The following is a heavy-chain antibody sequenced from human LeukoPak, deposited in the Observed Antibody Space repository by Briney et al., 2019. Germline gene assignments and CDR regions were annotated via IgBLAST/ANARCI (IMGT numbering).Heavy chain of an antibody. CDR1: GFTFNNYN. V-gene: IGHV3-21*01. D-gene: IGHD1-26*01. CDR2: ITSISTYI. CDR3: ARDPYSGNYGAYYYYYMDV. J-gene: IGHJ6*03. Sequence: GGSLRLSCAASGFTFNNYNMNWVRQAPGKGLGWVSSITSISTYIYYADLVKGRFTISRDNAENSLYLQMDSLRPEDTAVYYCARDPYSGNYGAYYYYYMDVWGKGTTVTISS.